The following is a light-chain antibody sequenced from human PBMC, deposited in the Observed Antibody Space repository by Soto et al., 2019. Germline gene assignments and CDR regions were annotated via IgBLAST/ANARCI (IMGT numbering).Light chain of an antibody. V-gene: IGKV3-15*01. CDR1: QSVSSN. CDR2: GAS. J-gene: IGKJ3*01. CDR3: QQYNNWPLT. Sequence: EIAMTQSQATLSVSPGERATLTCRASQSVSSNLAWYQQKPGQAPRLLLYGASTRATGIPARFSGSGSGTEFTLTISSLQSEDFAVYYCQQYNNWPLTFGPGTKVDIK.